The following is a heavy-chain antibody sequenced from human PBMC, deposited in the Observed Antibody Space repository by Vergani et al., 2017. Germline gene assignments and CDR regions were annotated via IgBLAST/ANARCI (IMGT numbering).Heavy chain of an antibody. J-gene: IGHJ2*01. V-gene: IGHV4-39*01. Sequence: QMQLQESGPGLVKASETLSLTCTVSGDSIISRSYYWGWIRQPPGKGLEWIGRIYNSGNGDSSSSLKSRVTISADTSKNQFSLWLTAVTAADTAVYYCASGKYYSDSTSHFRGRYFDVWGRGTLVTVPS. CDR1: GDSIISRSYY. D-gene: IGHD3-16*01. CDR3: ASGKYYSDSTSHFRGRYFDV. CDR2: IYNSGNG.